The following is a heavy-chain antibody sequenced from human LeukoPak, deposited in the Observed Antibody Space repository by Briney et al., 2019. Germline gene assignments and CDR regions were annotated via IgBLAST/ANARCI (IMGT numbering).Heavy chain of an antibody. CDR2: MNPNSGNT. CDR3: AKDSLGFSDFWSGYYYFDY. CDR1: GYTFTGYY. J-gene: IGHJ4*02. V-gene: IGHV1-8*02. Sequence: GASVKVSCKASGYTFTGYYLHWVRQAPGQGLEWMGWMNPNSGNTGHAQKFQGRVTMTRNTSISTAYMELSSLRAEDTAVYYCAKDSLGFSDFWSGYYYFDYWGQGTLVTVSS. D-gene: IGHD3-3*01.